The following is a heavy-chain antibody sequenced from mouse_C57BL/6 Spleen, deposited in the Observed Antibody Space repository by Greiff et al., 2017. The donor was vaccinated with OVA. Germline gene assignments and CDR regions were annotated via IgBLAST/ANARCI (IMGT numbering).Heavy chain of an antibody. CDR3: ARSFYGSSYGDY. CDR2: IHPNSGST. D-gene: IGHD1-1*01. Sequence: QVQLQQPGAELVKPGASVKLSCKASGYTFTSYWMHWVKQRPGQGLEWIGMIHPNSGSTKYNEKFKSKATLTVDKSSSTAYMQLSSLTFEDSAVYYCARSFYGSSYGDYWGQGTTLTVSS. CDR1: GYTFTSYW. V-gene: IGHV1-64*01. J-gene: IGHJ2*01.